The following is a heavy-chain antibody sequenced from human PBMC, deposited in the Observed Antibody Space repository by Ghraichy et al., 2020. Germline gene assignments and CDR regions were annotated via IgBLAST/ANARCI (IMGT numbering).Heavy chain of an antibody. CDR2: ISSSSSYI. CDR3: ARGSGDGWFDP. D-gene: IGHD3-10*01. Sequence: LSLTCAASGFTFSSYSMNWVRQAPGKGLEWVSSISSSSSYIYYADSVKGRFTISRDNAKNSLYLQMNSLRAEDTAVYYCARGSGDGWFDPWGQGTLVTVSS. J-gene: IGHJ5*02. V-gene: IGHV3-21*01. CDR1: GFTFSSYS.